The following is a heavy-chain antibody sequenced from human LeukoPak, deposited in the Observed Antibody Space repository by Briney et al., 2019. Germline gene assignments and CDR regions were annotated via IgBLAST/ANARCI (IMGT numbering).Heavy chain of an antibody. J-gene: IGHJ6*04. V-gene: IGHV4-34*01. CDR2: VNHGGSI. D-gene: IGHD2-15*01. CDR1: GGSFTGYY. CDR3: ARLLVPAAPDV. Sequence: SETLSLACSISGGSFTGYYWAWIRQPPGKGPDWIGEVNHGGSISYNPSLKSRVTISVDTSKSQFSLSLNSVTAADTAVYYCARLLVPAAPDVWGEGTTVTVSS.